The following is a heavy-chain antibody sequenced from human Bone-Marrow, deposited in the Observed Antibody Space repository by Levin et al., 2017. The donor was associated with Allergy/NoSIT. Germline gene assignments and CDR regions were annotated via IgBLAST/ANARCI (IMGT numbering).Heavy chain of an antibody. CDR3: ARGVYSSSSDYFDY. Sequence: GESLKISCEASDFTFSSYSMNWVRQAPGKGLEWVSYISSGSSTIYYADSVKGRFTISRDNAKNSLYLLMNSLRDEDTAIYYCARGVYSSSSDYFDYWGQGTLVTVSS. V-gene: IGHV3-48*02. CDR1: DFTFSSYS. D-gene: IGHD6-6*01. CDR2: ISSGSSTI. J-gene: IGHJ4*02.